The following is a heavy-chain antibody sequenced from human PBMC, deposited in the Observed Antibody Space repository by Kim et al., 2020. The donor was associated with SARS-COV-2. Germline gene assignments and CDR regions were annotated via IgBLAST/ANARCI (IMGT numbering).Heavy chain of an antibody. CDR2: IRNGGTPI. Sequence: GGSLRLSCAASGFTFSNYGMVWVRQAPGKGLEWVSYIRNGGTPIYYADSVRGRFTISRDEAKNSLYLQMNSLRDEDTGVYFCARDDWTFGYYGLGVWGQGTTVTVSS. CDR1: GFTFSNYG. V-gene: IGHV3-48*02. CDR3: ARDDWTFGYYGLGV. D-gene: IGHD2-21*01. J-gene: IGHJ6*02.